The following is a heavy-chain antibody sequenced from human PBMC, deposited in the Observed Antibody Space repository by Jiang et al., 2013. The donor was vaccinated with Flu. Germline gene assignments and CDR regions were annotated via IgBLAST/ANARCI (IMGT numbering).Heavy chain of an antibody. CDR2: IFNDGIA. J-gene: IGHJ4*02. V-gene: IGHV4-4*02. CDR1: GGSISTSYW. Sequence: SLTCDVSGGSISTSYWWHWVRQPPGKGLEWIGEIFNDGIAYYNPSLKSRVIISLDKSKNQFSLKVTSVTAADTAVYYCAREGGNSPSLDYWGQGTLVTVSS. CDR3: AREGGNSPSLDY. D-gene: IGHD4-23*01.